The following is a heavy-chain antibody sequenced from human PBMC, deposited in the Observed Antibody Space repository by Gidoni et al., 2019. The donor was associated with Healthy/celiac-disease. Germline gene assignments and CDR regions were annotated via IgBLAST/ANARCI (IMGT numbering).Heavy chain of an antibody. Sequence: QVTLRESGPALVKPTQTLTLTCTFSGFSLSTSGMCVSWIRQPPGKALEWLARIDWDDDKYYSTSLKTRLTISKDTSKNQVVLTMTNMDPVDTATYYCARIPPYAWFGHAPHFDYWGQGTLVTVSS. V-gene: IGHV2-70*15. CDR3: ARIPPYAWFGHAPHFDY. CDR2: IDWDDDK. CDR1: GFSLSTSGMC. J-gene: IGHJ4*02. D-gene: IGHD3-10*01.